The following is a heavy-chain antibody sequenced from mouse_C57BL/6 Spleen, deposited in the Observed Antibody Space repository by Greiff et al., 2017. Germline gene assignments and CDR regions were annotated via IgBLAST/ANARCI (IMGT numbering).Heavy chain of an antibody. D-gene: IGHD2-1*01. J-gene: IGHJ4*01. CDR3: ANGGNYAAMDY. V-gene: IGHV1-61*01. CDR1: GYTFTSYW. CDR2: IYPSDSET. Sequence: QVQLQQPGAELVRPGSSVKLSCKASGYTFTSYWMDWVKQRPGQGLEWIGNIYPSDSETHYNQKFKDKATLTVDKSSSTAYMQLSSLTSEDSAVYYCANGGNYAAMDYWGQGTSVTVSS.